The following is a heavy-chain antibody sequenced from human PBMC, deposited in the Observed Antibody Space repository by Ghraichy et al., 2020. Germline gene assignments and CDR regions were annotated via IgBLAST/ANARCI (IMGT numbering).Heavy chain of an antibody. V-gene: IGHV3-23*01. J-gene: IGHJ4*02. Sequence: LSLTCVASGFAFGNFGSYTMAWVRHAPGKGLEWVAGIFGDGDGQVYADSVKGRFTISRDNSKNTLYLRMSTLRVDDTAIYYCAKDEAPDYGHCDSWGQGTLVTVSS. CDR3: AKDEAPDYGHCDS. D-gene: IGHD4-17*01. CDR2: IFGDGDGQ. CDR1: GFAFGNFGSYT.